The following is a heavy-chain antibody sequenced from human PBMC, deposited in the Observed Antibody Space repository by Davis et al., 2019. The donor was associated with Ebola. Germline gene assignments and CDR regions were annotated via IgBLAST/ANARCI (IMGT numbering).Heavy chain of an antibody. Sequence: ASVKVSCKASGYTFTGYYMHWVRQAPGQGLEWMGWINPNSGGTNYAQKFQGWVTMTRDTSISTAYMELSRLRSEDTAVYYCARLCNWNYVIVCSFDIWGQGTMVTVSS. V-gene: IGHV1-2*04. CDR3: ARLCNWNYVIVCSFDI. D-gene: IGHD1-7*01. CDR1: GYTFTGYY. CDR2: INPNSGGT. J-gene: IGHJ3*02.